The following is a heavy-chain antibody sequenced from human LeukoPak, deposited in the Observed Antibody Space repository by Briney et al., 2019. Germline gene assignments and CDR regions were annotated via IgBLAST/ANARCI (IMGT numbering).Heavy chain of an antibody. CDR1: GFTFSSYS. J-gene: IGHJ4*02. Sequence: PGGSLRLSCAASGFTFSSYSMNWVRQAPGKGLEWVSSISSSSSYIYYADSVKGRFTISRDNAKNSLYLQMNSLRAEDTAVYYCARDLRAGKYSYGPFDYWGQGTLVTVSS. V-gene: IGHV3-21*01. CDR2: ISSSSSYI. D-gene: IGHD5-18*01. CDR3: ARDLRAGKYSYGPFDY.